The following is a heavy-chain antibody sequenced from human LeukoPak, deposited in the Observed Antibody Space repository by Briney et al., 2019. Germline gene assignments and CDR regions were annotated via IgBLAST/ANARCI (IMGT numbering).Heavy chain of an antibody. J-gene: IGHJ4*02. D-gene: IGHD6-13*01. Sequence: ISYDGSNKYYADSVKGRFTISRDNAKNSLYLQMNSLRAEDTAVYYCARDLAAAGKPFDYWGQGTLVTVSS. CDR2: ISYDGSNK. CDR3: ARDLAAAGKPFDY. V-gene: IGHV3-30*07.